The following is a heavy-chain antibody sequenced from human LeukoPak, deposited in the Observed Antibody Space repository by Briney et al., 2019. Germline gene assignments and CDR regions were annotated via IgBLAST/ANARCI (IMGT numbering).Heavy chain of an antibody. J-gene: IGHJ3*02. Sequence: SETLSLTCTLSGGSISTYYWSWVRQPPGKGLQWIGYIYYTGSTDYNPSLKSRVTMSVDTSKNQFSLKLSSVTAADTAVYYCACLTTADAFDIWGQGTMVTVSS. CDR3: ACLTTADAFDI. CDR1: GGSISTYY. V-gene: IGHV4-59*01. D-gene: IGHD3-22*01. CDR2: IYYTGST.